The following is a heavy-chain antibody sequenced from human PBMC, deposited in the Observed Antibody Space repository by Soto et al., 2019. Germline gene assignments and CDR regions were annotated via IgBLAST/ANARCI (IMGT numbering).Heavy chain of an antibody. J-gene: IGHJ6*02. CDR2: IIPIFGTA. CDR3: ARVPEVVAANYYGMDV. CDR1: GGTFSSYA. D-gene: IGHD2-15*01. Sequence: SVKVSCKASGGTFSSYAISWVRQAPGQWLEWMGGIIPIFGTANYAQKFQGRVTITADESTSTAYMELSSLRSEDTAVYYCARVPEVVAANYYGMDVWGQGTTVTVSS. V-gene: IGHV1-69*13.